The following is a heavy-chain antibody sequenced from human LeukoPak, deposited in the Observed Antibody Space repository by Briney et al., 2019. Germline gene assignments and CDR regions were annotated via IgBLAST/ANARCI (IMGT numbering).Heavy chain of an antibody. J-gene: IGHJ5*02. D-gene: IGHD1-26*01. CDR1: GFTFSSYW. CDR2: IYYSGST. CDR3: ARRLPGANNWFDP. Sequence: PGGSLRLSCAASGFTFSSYWMSWVRQPPGKGLEWIGSIYYSGSTYYNPSLKSRVTISVDTSKNQFSLKLSSVTAADTAVYYCARRLPGANNWFDPWGQGTLVTVSS. V-gene: IGHV4-39*01.